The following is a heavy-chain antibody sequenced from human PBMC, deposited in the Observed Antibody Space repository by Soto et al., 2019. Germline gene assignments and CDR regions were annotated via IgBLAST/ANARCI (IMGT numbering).Heavy chain of an antibody. Sequence: GASVKGSCKSSGGTFSSYAISWVRHAPVQVLEWMGGIIPIFGTANYAQKFQGRVTITADESTSTAYMELSSLRSEDTAVYYCARWRKVAHLRYYYGMDVWGQGTTVTVSS. CDR2: IIPIFGTA. CDR3: ARWRKVAHLRYYYGMDV. J-gene: IGHJ6*02. V-gene: IGHV1-69*13. CDR1: GGTFSSYA. D-gene: IGHD2-15*01.